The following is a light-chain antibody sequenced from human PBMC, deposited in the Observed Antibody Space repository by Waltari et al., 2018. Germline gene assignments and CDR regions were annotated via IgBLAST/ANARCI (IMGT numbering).Light chain of an antibody. V-gene: IGKV3-20*01. CDR3: QQYGSAPDT. CDR2: VAS. CDR1: QSVTGSH. Sequence: EIVLTQSPGTLSLSPGESATLSCRASQSVTGSHLAWYQQRPGQAPRLLIYVASSRATGIPDRFSGSGSGTDFTLTISRLEPEDFAVYYCQQYGSAPDTFGGGTKVEIK. J-gene: IGKJ4*01.